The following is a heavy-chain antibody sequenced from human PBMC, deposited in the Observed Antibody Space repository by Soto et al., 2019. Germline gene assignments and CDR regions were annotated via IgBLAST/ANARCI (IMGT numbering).Heavy chain of an antibody. CDR2: ISVYNGNT. D-gene: IGHD6-19*01. V-gene: IGHV1-18*04. CDR3: ARDSSGYSSGWAFDY. CDR1: GYTFTSYG. Sequence: QVQLVQSGAEVKKPGASVKVSCKASGYTFTSYGISCVRQAPGQGLEWMGWISVYNGNTNYAQKIQGRVTMTTDTATRTAYMELRSLRSDDTAVYYCARDSSGYSSGWAFDYWGQGTLVTVTS. J-gene: IGHJ4*02.